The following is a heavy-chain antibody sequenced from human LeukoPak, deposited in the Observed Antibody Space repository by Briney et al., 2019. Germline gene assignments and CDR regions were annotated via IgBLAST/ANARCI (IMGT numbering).Heavy chain of an antibody. D-gene: IGHD5-18*01. CDR2: MNPNSGGT. Sequence: ASVKVSCKASGYTFTSYDINWVRQATGQGLEWMGWMNPNSGGTIYAQKFQGRVTMTEDTSTDTAYMELSSLRSEDTAVYYCARGGQLWLPGTFDYWGQGTLVTVSS. V-gene: IGHV1-8*01. CDR1: GYTFTSYD. CDR3: ARGGQLWLPGTFDY. J-gene: IGHJ4*02.